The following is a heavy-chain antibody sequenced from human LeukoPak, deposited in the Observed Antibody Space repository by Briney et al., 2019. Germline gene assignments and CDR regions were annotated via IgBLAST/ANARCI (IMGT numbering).Heavy chain of an antibody. Sequence: SETLSLTCTVSGGSIRSSYYYWGWIRQPPGKGLEWIGSIYDSGSTYYNPSLKSRVTISVDTSKNQFSLKLSSVTAADTAVYYCARVGGHDAFDIWGQGTMVTVSS. J-gene: IGHJ3*02. CDR1: GGSIRSSYYY. CDR2: IYDSGST. CDR3: ARVGGHDAFDI. V-gene: IGHV4-39*07. D-gene: IGHD1-26*01.